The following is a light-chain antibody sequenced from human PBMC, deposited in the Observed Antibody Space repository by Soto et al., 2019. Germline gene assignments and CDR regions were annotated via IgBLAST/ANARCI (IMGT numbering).Light chain of an antibody. CDR1: QSVSNNY. CDR3: QQRSNWPPIT. J-gene: IGKJ5*01. Sequence: EIVLTQSPGTLSLSPGERATLSCRASQSVSNNYLAWYQQKPGQAPRLLMFRTSSRATGFPARFSGSGSGTDFTLTISSLGPEDFAVYYCQQRSNWPPITFGQGTRLENK. V-gene: IGKV3D-20*02. CDR2: RTS.